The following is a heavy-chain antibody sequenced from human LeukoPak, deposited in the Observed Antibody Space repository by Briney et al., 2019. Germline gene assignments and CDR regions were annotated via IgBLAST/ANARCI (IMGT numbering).Heavy chain of an antibody. CDR1: GGSISSSSYY. CDR2: IYYSGST. CDR3: ASSYCSSTSCYPHRYAFDI. D-gene: IGHD2-2*01. J-gene: IGHJ3*02. Sequence: SETLSLTCTVSGGSISSSSYYWGWIRQPPGKGLEWIGSIYYSGSTYYNPSLKSRVTISVDTSKNQFSLKLSSVTAADTAVYYCASSYCSSTSCYPHRYAFDIWGQGTMVTVSS. V-gene: IGHV4-39*01.